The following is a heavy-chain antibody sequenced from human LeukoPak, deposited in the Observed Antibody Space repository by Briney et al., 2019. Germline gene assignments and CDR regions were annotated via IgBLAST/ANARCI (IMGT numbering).Heavy chain of an antibody. CDR1: GFTFSSYT. CDR2: IGTSSTTI. CDR3: ARAFFFDY. D-gene: IGHD3-16*01. J-gene: IGHJ4*02. Sequence: GGSLRLSCAASGFTFSSYTMNWVRQPPGKGLEWVSNIGTSSTTIYYADSVKGRLTISRDNTKNSLYLQIDGLRAEDTAVYYCARAFFFDYWGQGTLVTVSS. V-gene: IGHV3-48*04.